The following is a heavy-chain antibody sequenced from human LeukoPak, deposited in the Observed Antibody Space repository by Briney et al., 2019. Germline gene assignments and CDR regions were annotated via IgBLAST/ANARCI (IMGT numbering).Heavy chain of an antibody. D-gene: IGHD3-3*01. CDR3: ASTIFGVADAFDI. CDR1: GGSISSYY. CDR2: IYYSGST. V-gene: IGHV4-59*08. Sequence: SETLSLTCTVSGGSISSYYWSWIRQPPGKGLEWIGHIYYSGSTNYNPSLKSRVTISVDTSKNQFSLKLSSVTAADTAVYYCASTIFGVADAFDIWGQGTMVTVSS. J-gene: IGHJ3*02.